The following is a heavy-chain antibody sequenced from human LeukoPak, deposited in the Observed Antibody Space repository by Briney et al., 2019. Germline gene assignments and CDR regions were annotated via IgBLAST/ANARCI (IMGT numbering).Heavy chain of an antibody. CDR2: IYYSGST. J-gene: IGHJ4*02. Sequence: SETLSLTCAVYGASLNGHYWSWIRQPPGKGLEWIGYIYYSGSTNYNPSLKSRVTISVDTSKNQFSLKLSSVTAADTAVYYCARYYYDSSGYLNFDYWGQGTLVTVSS. V-gene: IGHV4-59*08. CDR3: ARYYYDSSGYLNFDY. D-gene: IGHD3-22*01. CDR1: GASLNGHY.